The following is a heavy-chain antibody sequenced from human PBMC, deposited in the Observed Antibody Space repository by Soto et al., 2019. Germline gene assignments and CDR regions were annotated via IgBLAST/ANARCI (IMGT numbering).Heavy chain of an antibody. CDR2: VDPEDGET. D-gene: IGHD3-10*01. CDR3: ATERSKGMVRGVSHYYGMDV. Sequence: EVQLVQSGAEVKKPGATVKISCKVSGYTFTDYYMHWVQQAPGKGLEWMGLVDPEDGETIYAEKFQGRVTITADTSTDTAYMELSSLRSEDTAVYYCATERSKGMVRGVSHYYGMDVWGQGTTVTVSS. J-gene: IGHJ6*02. CDR1: GYTFTDYY. V-gene: IGHV1-69-2*01.